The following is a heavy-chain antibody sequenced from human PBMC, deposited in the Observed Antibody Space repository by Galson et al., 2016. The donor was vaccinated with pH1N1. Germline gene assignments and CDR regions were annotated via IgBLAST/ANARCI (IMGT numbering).Heavy chain of an antibody. CDR1: GFIFSSYW. CDR2: IKQDGSEE. D-gene: IGHD2-15*01. CDR3: VRDRRGVVVVVAAIPGWFDP. Sequence: SLRLSCAASGFIFSSYWMSWVRQAPGKGLEWAANIKQDGSEEYYVDSVKGRFTISRDNAKNSLYLQMNSLRAEDTALYYCVRDRRGVVVVVAAIPGWFDPWGQGTLVTVSS. V-gene: IGHV3-7*01. J-gene: IGHJ5*02.